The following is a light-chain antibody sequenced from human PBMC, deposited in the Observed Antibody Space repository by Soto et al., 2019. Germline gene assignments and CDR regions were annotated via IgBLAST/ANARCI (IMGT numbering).Light chain of an antibody. J-gene: IGKJ5*01. Sequence: DIQLTQSPSTLSAAVGDSVTITCRASQNIRNLLAWYQQKPGKAPKPLIFDASTLKTGVPSRFGGSGSGAELNFTITGLQYDDFETYFCQQYYTYSTFGQGTRLEIK. CDR2: DAS. CDR1: QNIRNL. CDR3: QQYYTYST. V-gene: IGKV1-5*01.